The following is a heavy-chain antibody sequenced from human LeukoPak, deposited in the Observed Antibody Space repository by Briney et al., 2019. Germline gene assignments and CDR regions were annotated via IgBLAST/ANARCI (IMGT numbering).Heavy chain of an antibody. D-gene: IGHD2-2*01. CDR2: INPSGGSR. CDR1: GYTFTSYY. CDR3: ARAPRLGYCSSTSCPFDY. V-gene: IGHV1-46*01. J-gene: IGHJ4*02. Sequence: ASVKVSCKASGYTFTSYYMYWVRQAPGQGLEWMGIINPSGGSRSYAQKFQGRVTMTRDTSTSTVYMEVSSLRSEDTAVYYCARAPRLGYCSSTSCPFDYWGQGTLVTVSS.